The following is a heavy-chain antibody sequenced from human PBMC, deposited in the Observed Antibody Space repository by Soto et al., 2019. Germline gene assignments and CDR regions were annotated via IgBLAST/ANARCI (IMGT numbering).Heavy chain of an antibody. D-gene: IGHD1-1*01. CDR2: FDPEDGET. CDR3: AKANLLARGRLWFAI. CDR1: GYTLTELS. J-gene: IGHJ3*02. V-gene: IGHV1-24*01. Sequence: ASVKVSCKVSGYTLTELSMHWVRQAPGKGLEWMGGFDPEDGETIYAQKFQGRVTMTEDTSTDTAYMELSSLRSEDTAVYYCAKANLLARGRLWFAIWGQGTMVTVSS.